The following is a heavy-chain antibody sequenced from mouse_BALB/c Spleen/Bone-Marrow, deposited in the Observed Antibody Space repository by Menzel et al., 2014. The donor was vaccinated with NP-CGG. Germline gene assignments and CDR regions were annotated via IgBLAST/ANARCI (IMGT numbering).Heavy chain of an antibody. J-gene: IGHJ2*01. CDR1: GYAFTNYN. CDR3: ARLGTTAVPDY. Sequence: VQLQQPGPELVKPGASVKVSCKASGYAFTNYNMYWVKQSHGKSLEWIGYNDPYSGGTNYNQKFKCKATLTVDKSSSTAYMHLNSLTSEDSAVYYCARLGTTAVPDYWGQGTTLTVSS. D-gene: IGHD1-1*01. CDR2: NDPYSGGT. V-gene: IGHV1S135*01.